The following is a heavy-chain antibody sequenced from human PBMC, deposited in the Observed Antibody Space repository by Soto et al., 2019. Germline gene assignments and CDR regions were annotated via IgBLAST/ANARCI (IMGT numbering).Heavy chain of an antibody. CDR2: IYTSGST. Sequence: QAQLQESGPGLVKPSETLSLICNVYGDSMSSFYWSWIRQPAGKGLEWIGRIYTSGSTIYNPSLKSRVTMPIDTSKNQFSLKLKSVTAADTAVYFCARGAEVAGTRVSRVYFQEWGQGTLVTVSS. J-gene: IGHJ1*01. CDR1: GDSMSSFY. D-gene: IGHD6-19*01. V-gene: IGHV4-4*07. CDR3: ARGAEVAGTRVSRVYFQE.